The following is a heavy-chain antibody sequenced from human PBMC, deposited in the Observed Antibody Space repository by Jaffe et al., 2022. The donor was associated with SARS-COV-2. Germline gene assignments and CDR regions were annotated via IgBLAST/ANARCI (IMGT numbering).Heavy chain of an antibody. CDR3: ARDLSSSREIDY. D-gene: IGHD6-6*01. CDR1: GYSFTNNF. Sequence: QVQLVQSGAEVKKPGASVKVSCKASGYSFTNNFLHWVRQAPGQGLEWMGIINPDGGSTIYAQKFQSRVTMTRDRSTSTVYMELSSLRSEDTAVYYCARDLSSSREIDYWGQGTLVTVSS. J-gene: IGHJ4*02. V-gene: IGHV1-46*01. CDR2: INPDGGST.